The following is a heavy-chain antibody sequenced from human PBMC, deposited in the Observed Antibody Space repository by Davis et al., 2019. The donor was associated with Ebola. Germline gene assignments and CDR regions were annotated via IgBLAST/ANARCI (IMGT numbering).Heavy chain of an antibody. CDR1: GGSISSSSHY. CDR2: FYNSGGT. Sequence: SETLSLTCTVSGGSISSSSHYWGWIRQPPGKGLEWIGSFYNSGGTYSNPSLKSRVTISVDTSKNQFSLKLSSVTAADTAVYYCASQKSYRGTYYYFDYWGQGTLVTVSS. V-gene: IGHV4-39*01. D-gene: IGHD1-26*01. J-gene: IGHJ4*02. CDR3: ASQKSYRGTYYYFDY.